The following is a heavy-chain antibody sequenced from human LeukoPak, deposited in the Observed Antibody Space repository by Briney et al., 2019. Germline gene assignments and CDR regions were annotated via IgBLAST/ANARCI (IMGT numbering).Heavy chain of an antibody. D-gene: IGHD5/OR15-5a*01. CDR1: GFIFSSYA. Sequence: GGSLRLSCAASGFIFSSYAMTWVRQAPGMGLERVSGISAGGGSTYYADSVKGRFTMSRDNSKDTLFLQMSSLRAEDSAVYYCARSGGRYSVYDYFDYWGQGTLVTVSS. V-gene: IGHV3-23*01. CDR3: ARSGGRYSVYDYFDY. CDR2: ISAGGGST. J-gene: IGHJ4*02.